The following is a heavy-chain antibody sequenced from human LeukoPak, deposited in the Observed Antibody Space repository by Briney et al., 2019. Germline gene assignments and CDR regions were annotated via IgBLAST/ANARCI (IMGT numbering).Heavy chain of an antibody. CDR2: IKQDGSEK. Sequence: ETLSLTCTVSGGSISSYYWSWIRQAPGKGLEWVANIKQDGSEKYYVDSVKGRFTISRDNAKNSLYLQMNSLRAEDAAVYYCAGYGGSYPYYMDVWGKGTTVTISS. J-gene: IGHJ6*03. CDR3: AGYGGSYPYYMDV. CDR1: GGSISSYY. V-gene: IGHV3-7*01. D-gene: IGHD1-26*01.